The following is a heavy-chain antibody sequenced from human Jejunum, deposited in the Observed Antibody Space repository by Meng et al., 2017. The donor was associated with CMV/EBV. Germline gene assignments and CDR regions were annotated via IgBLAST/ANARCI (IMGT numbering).Heavy chain of an antibody. CDR2: INSDGGIT. CDR3: ARGFYENSDYRLLIDY. Sequence: FTFSDYWMHWVRQAPGKGLVWVSRINSDGGITAYADSVKGRFTISRDNAKNTVYLQMNSLRVEDTAVYHCARGFYENSDYRLLIDYWGQGTLVTVSS. D-gene: IGHD3-22*01. CDR1: FTFSDYW. J-gene: IGHJ4*02. V-gene: IGHV3-74*01.